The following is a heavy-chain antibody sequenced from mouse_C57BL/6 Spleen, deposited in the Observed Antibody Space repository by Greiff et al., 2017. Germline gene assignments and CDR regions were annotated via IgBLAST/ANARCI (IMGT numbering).Heavy chain of an antibody. J-gene: IGHJ4*01. CDR3: ARDGYGAMDY. Sequence: DVKLQESGPGLVKPSQSLSLTCSVTGYSITSGYYWNWIRQFPGNKLEWMGYISYDGSNNYNPSLKNRISITRDTSKNQFFLKLNSVTTEDTATYYCARDGYGAMDYWGQGTSVTVSS. V-gene: IGHV3-6*01. CDR2: ISYDGSN. D-gene: IGHD1-1*02. CDR1: GYSITSGYY.